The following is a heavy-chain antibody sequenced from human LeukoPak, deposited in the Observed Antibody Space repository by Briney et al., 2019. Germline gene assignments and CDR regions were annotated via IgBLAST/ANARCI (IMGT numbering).Heavy chain of an antibody. CDR3: ARECPPIWALEWSYYYYGMDV. Sequence: PGGSLRLSCAASGFTFDDYAMHWVRQAPGKGLEWVSSISSSSSYIYYADSVKGRFTISRDNAKNSLYLQMNSLRAEDTAVYHCARECPPIWALEWSYYYYGMDVWGQGTTVTVSS. CDR2: ISSSSSYI. D-gene: IGHD3-3*01. CDR1: GFTFDDYA. V-gene: IGHV3-21*01. J-gene: IGHJ6*02.